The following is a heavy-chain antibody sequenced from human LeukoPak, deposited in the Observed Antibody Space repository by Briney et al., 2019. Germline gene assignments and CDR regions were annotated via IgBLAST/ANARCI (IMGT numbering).Heavy chain of an antibody. D-gene: IGHD3-3*01. CDR1: GFTFSSYH. Sequence: PGGSLRLSCEVSGFTFSSYHMNWVRQAPGKGLEWVSSIGSSGSYIYYADSLTGRFTISRDNAKNSLYLQMNSLRAEDTAMYYCARDYDRYYMDVWGKGTTVTVSS. CDR2: IGSSGSYI. CDR3: ARDYDRYYMDV. J-gene: IGHJ6*03. V-gene: IGHV3-21*01.